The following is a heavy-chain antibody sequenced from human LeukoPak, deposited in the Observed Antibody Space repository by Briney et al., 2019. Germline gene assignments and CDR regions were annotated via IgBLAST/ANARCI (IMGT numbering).Heavy chain of an antibody. CDR3: ARDRKFYYDSSGYASFDF. CDR1: GGPFSTNA. CDR2: IIPLFGTT. J-gene: IGHJ4*02. V-gene: IGHV1-69*06. D-gene: IGHD3-22*01. Sequence: SVKVSCKASGGPFSTNAINWVRQAPGQGLEWMGGIIPLFGTTKYAQKFQGRVTISAYKSTNTAYMELSSLRSEDTAMYYCARDRKFYYDSSGYASFDFWGQGTLVTASS.